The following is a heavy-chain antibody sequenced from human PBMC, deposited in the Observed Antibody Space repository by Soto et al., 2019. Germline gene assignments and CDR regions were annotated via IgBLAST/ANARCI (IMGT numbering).Heavy chain of an antibody. CDR2: IYYSGST. Sequence: PSETLSLTCTVSGGPINNYYWSWIRQPPGKGLEWIGYIYYSGSTNYNPSLKSRVTISVDTSKNQFSLKLSSVTAADTAVYYCARRYGRNFDYWGQGTLVTVSS. CDR1: GGPINNYY. J-gene: IGHJ4*02. V-gene: IGHV4-59*01. CDR3: ARRYGRNFDY. D-gene: IGHD1-26*01.